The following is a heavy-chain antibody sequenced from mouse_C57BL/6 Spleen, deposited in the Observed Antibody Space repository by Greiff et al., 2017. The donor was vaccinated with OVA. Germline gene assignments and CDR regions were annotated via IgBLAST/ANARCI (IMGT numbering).Heavy chain of an antibody. J-gene: IGHJ2*01. CDR1: GFTFSSYA. V-gene: IGHV5-9-1*02. CDR3: TRDGNYVGYFDY. D-gene: IGHD2-1*01. Sequence: EVQLVESGEGLVKPGGSLKLSCAASGFTFSSYAMSWVRQTPEKRLEWVAYISSGGDYIYYADTVKGRFTISRDNARNTLYLQMSSLKSEDTAMYYCTRDGNYVGYFDYWGQGTTLTVSS. CDR2: ISSGGDYI.